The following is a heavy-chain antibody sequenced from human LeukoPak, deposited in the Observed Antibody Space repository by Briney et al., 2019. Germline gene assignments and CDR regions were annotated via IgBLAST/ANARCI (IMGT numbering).Heavy chain of an antibody. CDR3: AKAGGLLGPFDY. V-gene: IGHV3-23*01. CDR2: ISGTT. J-gene: IGHJ4*02. Sequence: GGSLRLSYVASGFTFSSYGMSWVRQAPGKGLEWVSSISGTTEYADSVKGRFTISRDNSKNTLYLQMSSLRAEDTALYYCAKAGGLLGPFDYWGQGTLVTVSS. D-gene: IGHD7-27*01. CDR1: GFTFSSYG.